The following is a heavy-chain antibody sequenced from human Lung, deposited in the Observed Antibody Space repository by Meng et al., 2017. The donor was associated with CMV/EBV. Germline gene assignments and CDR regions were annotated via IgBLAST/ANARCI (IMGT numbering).Heavy chain of an antibody. CDR1: GYTFASFG. D-gene: IGHD3-9*01. CDR2: ISAYNANT. CDR3: ARVWNYDILTGYYTHYFDY. Sequence: VQSGAEGKKAGGPVKVSCKASGYTFASFGVNWVRQAPGQGLEWMGWISAYNANTNYAQNLQGRVTMTTDTSTSTVYMEVRSLRSDDTAVYYCARVWNYDILTGYYTHYFDYWGQGTLVTVSS. V-gene: IGHV1-18*01. J-gene: IGHJ4*02.